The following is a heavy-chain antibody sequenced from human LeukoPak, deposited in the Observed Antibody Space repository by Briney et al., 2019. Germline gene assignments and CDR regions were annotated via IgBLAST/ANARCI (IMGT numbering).Heavy chain of an antibody. CDR3: ASLTD. Sequence: GGSLRLSCAASGFTFSSYSMNWVRQAPGKGLEWVSSISSSSSYICYADSVKGRFTISRGNAKNTLYLQMNSLRAEDTAVYYCASLTDWGQGTLVTVSS. J-gene: IGHJ4*02. V-gene: IGHV3-21*01. CDR2: ISSSSSYI. CDR1: GFTFSSYS.